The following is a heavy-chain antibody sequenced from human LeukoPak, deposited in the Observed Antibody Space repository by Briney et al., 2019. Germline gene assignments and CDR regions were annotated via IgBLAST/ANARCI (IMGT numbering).Heavy chain of an antibody. CDR1: GGSISSYY. CDR2: IYTSGST. CDR3: ARNDFWSGYRYYYMDV. D-gene: IGHD3-3*01. J-gene: IGHJ6*03. V-gene: IGHV4-4*07. Sequence: SETLSLTCTVSGGSISSYYWSWIRQPAGKGLEWIGRIYTSGSTNYNPSLKSRVTISVDTSKNQFSLKLSSVTAADTAVYYCARNDFWSGYRYYYMDVWGKGTTVTVSS.